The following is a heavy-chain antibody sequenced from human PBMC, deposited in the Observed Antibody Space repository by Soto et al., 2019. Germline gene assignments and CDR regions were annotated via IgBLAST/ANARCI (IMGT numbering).Heavy chain of an antibody. CDR3: ARDSVRPIEY. Sequence: EVQLLESGGGLVQPGGSLRLSCAASGFTFIKYAMTWVRQSPGKGLEWVSGISGSGSNTVYADSVKGRFTISRDNSKNTLYLQINSLRVDDTAVYYCARDSVRPIEYWGQGTLVTVSS. D-gene: IGHD6-6*01. CDR1: GFTFIKYA. V-gene: IGHV3-23*01. CDR2: ISGSGSNT. J-gene: IGHJ4*02.